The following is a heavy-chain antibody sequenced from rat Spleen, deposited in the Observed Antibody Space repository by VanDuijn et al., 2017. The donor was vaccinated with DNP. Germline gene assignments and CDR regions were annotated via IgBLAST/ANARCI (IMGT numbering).Heavy chain of an antibody. V-gene: IGHV2-47*01. CDR1: GLSLTSDS. Sequence: QVQLRESGPGLVQPSQTLSLTCTVSGLSLTSDSVSWIRQPPGKGLEWRGVRWGNGGTDYNSAIKSRLSISRDTSKSQVFLKMNSLQTEDTAMYFCARNRGGLSYWGQGVMITVSS. CDR2: RWGNGGT. J-gene: IGHJ2*01. CDR3: ARNRGGLSY. D-gene: IGHD4-3*01.